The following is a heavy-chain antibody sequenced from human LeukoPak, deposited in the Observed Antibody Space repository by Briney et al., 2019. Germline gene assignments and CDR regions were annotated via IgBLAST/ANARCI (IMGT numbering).Heavy chain of an antibody. V-gene: IGHV3-48*03. J-gene: IGHJ5*02. Sequence: GGSLRLSCAASGFTFSSYEMNWVRQAPGKGLEWVSYISSSGSTIYYADSVKGRFTISRDNAKNTLHLQMNSLRAEDTAVYYCARRVRGVIITGYNWFDPWGQGTLVTVSS. CDR1: GFTFSSYE. CDR2: ISSSGSTI. CDR3: ARRVRGVIITGYNWFDP. D-gene: IGHD3-10*01.